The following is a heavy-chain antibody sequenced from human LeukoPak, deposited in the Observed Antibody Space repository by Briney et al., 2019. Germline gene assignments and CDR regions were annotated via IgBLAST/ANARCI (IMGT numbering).Heavy chain of an antibody. J-gene: IGHJ4*02. D-gene: IGHD5-24*01. CDR1: GFTFSRSG. V-gene: IGHV3-30*18. CDR3: AKEGEMATSYDY. CDR2: ISSDGSNK. Sequence: GGSLRLSCVASGFTFSRSGMHWVRQAPGKGLEWVAVISSDGSNKYYADSVKGRFTISRDNSKNTLYLQMNSLRAEDTAVYYCAKEGEMATSYDYWGQGTLVTVSS.